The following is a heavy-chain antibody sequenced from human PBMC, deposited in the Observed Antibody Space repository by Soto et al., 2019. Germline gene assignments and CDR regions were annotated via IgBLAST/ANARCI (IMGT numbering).Heavy chain of an antibody. CDR1: GYTLTDAG. J-gene: IGHJ6*02. CDR2: ISTDNGNT. D-gene: IGHD3-10*01. V-gene: IGHV1-18*01. Sequence: ASVKGSCKGSGYTLTDAGIGWVRQAPGQGLEWMGWISTDNGNTNYAQHLQGRVSMTTDTSTSTAYMELSSLRSEDTAVYYCARLGPTMVRGVILPYYYGMDVWGQGTTVTVSS. CDR3: ARLGPTMVRGVILPYYYGMDV.